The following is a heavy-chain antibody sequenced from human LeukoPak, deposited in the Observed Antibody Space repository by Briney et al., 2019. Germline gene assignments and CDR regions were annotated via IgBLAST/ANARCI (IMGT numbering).Heavy chain of an antibody. Sequence: GGSLRLSCAASGFTFSSYDMNWVRQAPGKGLEWVSVIYSGGGTFYADSVKGRFTISRDNAKNSLYLQMNSLRAEDTAVYYCARGPPLFDPWGQGTLVAVSS. V-gene: IGHV3-66*01. J-gene: IGHJ5*02. CDR2: IYSGGGT. CDR1: GFTFSSYD. CDR3: ARGPPLFDP.